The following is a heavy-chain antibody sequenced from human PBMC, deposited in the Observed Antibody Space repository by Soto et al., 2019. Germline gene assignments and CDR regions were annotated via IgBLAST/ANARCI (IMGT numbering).Heavy chain of an antibody. V-gene: IGHV4-39*01. CDR3: ARCLPGLGYSYGRYYYGMDV. D-gene: IGHD5-18*01. CDR2: IYYSGST. J-gene: IGHJ6*02. Sequence: SLTCTVSGGSISSSSYYWGWIRQPPGKGLEWIGSIYYSGSTYYNPSLKSRVTISVDTSKNQFSLKLSSVTAADTAVYYCARCLPGLGYSYGRYYYGMDVWGQGTTVTVSS. CDR1: GGSISSSSYY.